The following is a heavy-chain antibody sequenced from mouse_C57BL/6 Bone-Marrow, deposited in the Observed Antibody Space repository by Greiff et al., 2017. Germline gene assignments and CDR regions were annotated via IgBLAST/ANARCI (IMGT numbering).Heavy chain of an antibody. D-gene: IGHD1-1*01. J-gene: IGHJ1*03. CDR3: ARGDPYYGRDYWYFDV. V-gene: IGHV5-4*01. Sequence: DVQLVESGGDLVKPGGSLKLSCAASGFTFSSYGMSWVRQTPDKRLEWVATISSGGSYTYYPDNVKGRFTISRDNAKNNLYLQMSHLTSEDTAMYYCARGDPYYGRDYWYFDVWGTGTTVTVSS. CDR1: GFTFSSYG. CDR2: ISSGGSYT.